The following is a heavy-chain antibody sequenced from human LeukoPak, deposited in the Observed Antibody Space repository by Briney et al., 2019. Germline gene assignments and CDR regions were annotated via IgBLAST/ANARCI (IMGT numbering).Heavy chain of an antibody. CDR2: IKQDGSEK. V-gene: IGHV3-7*01. CDR3: ARCKGYYYGSGSYCDY. D-gene: IGHD3-10*01. CDR1: GFTFSSYW. J-gene: IGHJ4*02. Sequence: PGGSLRLSCAASGFTFSSYWMSWVRQAPGKGLEWVANIKQDGSEKYYVDSVKGRFTISRDNARNSLYLQMNSLRAEDTAVYYCARCKGYYYGSGSYCDYWGQGTLVTVSS.